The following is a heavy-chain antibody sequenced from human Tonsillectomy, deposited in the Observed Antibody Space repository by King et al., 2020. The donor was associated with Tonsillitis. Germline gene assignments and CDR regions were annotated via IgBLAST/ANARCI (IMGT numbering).Heavy chain of an antibody. CDR3: ARNRDYGDYVDF. Sequence: VQLQESGPGLVRPSQTLSLICSVSCESLTRGGYFWSWIRQHPPKGLVLIGYIYHSGPTYHNPSLRSRLFMSFDTSKNQFSLRLTHVTAADTAVYYCARNRDYGDYVDFWGQGTLVAVSS. J-gene: IGHJ4*02. CDR1: CESLTRGGYF. CDR2: IYHSGPT. D-gene: IGHD4-17*01. V-gene: IGHV4-31*03.